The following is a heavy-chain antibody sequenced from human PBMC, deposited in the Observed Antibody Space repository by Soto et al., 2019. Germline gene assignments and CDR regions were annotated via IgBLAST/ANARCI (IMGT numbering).Heavy chain of an antibody. J-gene: IGHJ3*02. CDR1: GFTFSYYY. V-gene: IGHV3-11*01. D-gene: IGHD2-15*01. CDR2: ISSSGSTI. CDR3: ARDAGILAARGAFDI. Sequence: GGSLRLSCAASGFTFSYYYMSWIRQAPGKGLEWVSYISSSGSTIYYADSVKGRFTISRDNAKNSLYLQMNSLRAEDTAVYYCARDAGILAARGAFDIWGQGTMVTVSS.